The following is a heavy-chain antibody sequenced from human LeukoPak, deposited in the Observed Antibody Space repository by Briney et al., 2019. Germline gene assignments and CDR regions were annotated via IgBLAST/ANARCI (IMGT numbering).Heavy chain of an antibody. CDR3: ARDLGTDFDY. CDR1: GFTVSSNY. CDR2: IYSGGST. Sequence: PGGSLRLSRAASGFTVSSNYMSWVRQAPGKGLEWVSVIYSGGSTYYADSVKGRFTISRDNSKNTLYLQMNGLRAEDTAVYYCARDLGTDFDYWGQGTLVTVSS. D-gene: IGHD1-1*01. V-gene: IGHV3-53*01. J-gene: IGHJ4*02.